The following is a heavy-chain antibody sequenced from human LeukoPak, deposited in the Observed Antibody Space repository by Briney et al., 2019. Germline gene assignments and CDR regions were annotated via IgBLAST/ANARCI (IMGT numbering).Heavy chain of an antibody. Sequence: GGSLRLSCAASGFVFSIYGMHRVRQAPGKGLEWVAFIRYDGSNKYYVDSVRGRFTISRDNSKNTLYLQMNSLRAEDTAVYYCAKDLGGDRTRPHFDYWGQGTLVTVSS. J-gene: IGHJ4*02. CDR2: IRYDGSNK. V-gene: IGHV3-30*02. CDR3: AKDLGGDRTRPHFDY. D-gene: IGHD1-1*01. CDR1: GFVFSIYG.